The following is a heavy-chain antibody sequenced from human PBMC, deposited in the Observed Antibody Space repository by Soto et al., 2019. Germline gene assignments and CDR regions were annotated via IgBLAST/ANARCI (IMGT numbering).Heavy chain of an antibody. Sequence: ASVKVSCKASGYTFTGYYMHWVRQAPGQGLEWMGCINPNSGGTNYAHRFQGWVTMTRDTSISAAYMELSRLRSEDTAVYYCAIDNGSGTSSTFDXWGQGTLVTVSX. J-gene: IGHJ4*02. CDR1: GYTFTGYY. CDR2: INPNSGGT. V-gene: IGHV1-2*04. D-gene: IGHD1-26*01. CDR3: AIDNGSGTSSTFDX.